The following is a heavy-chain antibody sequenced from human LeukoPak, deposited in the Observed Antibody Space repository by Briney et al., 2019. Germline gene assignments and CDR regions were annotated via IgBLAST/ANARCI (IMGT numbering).Heavy chain of an antibody. CDR3: ARGFSLAGEADY. D-gene: IGHD3-10*01. Sequence: ASVKVSCKASGGTFSSYAISWVRQAPGQGLEWMGGIIPIFGTANYAQKFQGRVTITADESTSTAYMELSSLRSEDTAVYYCARGFSLAGEADYWGQGTLVTVSS. CDR2: IIPIFGTA. CDR1: GGTFSSYA. V-gene: IGHV1-69*13. J-gene: IGHJ4*02.